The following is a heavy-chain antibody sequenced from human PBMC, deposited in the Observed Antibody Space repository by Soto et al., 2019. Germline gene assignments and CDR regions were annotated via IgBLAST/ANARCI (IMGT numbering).Heavy chain of an antibody. CDR3: ARDYRWYYDFWSGPYWFDP. V-gene: IGHV4-4*02. CDR2: IYHSGST. D-gene: IGHD3-3*01. CDR1: GGSISSSNW. J-gene: IGHJ5*02. Sequence: SETLSLTCAVSGGSISSSNWWSWVRQPPGKGLEWIGEIYHSGSTNYNPSLKSRVTISVDKSKSQFSLKLSSVTAADTAVYYCARDYRWYYDFWSGPYWFDPWGQGTLVTVSS.